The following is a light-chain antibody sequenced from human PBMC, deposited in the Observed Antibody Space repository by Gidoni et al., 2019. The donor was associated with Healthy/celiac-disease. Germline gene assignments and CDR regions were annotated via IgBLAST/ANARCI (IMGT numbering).Light chain of an antibody. J-gene: IGLJ1*01. CDR2: KDS. Sequence: SYELTQPPSLSVSPGQTARITCSGDALPKQYAYWYQQKPGQAPVLVIYKDSERPSGIPERFSGSSSGTTVTLTISGVQAEDEADYYCQSADSSNYVFGTGTKVTVL. CDR1: ALPKQY. CDR3: QSADSSNYV. V-gene: IGLV3-25*03.